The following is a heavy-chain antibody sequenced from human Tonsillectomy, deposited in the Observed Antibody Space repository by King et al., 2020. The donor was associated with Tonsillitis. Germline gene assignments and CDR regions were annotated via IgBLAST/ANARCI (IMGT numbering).Heavy chain of an antibody. V-gene: IGHV3-53*01. J-gene: IGHJ4*02. D-gene: IGHD5-12*01. CDR2: IYSGGST. CDR3: ARALVATLPSFDY. CDR1: GFIVSSNY. Sequence: VQLVESGGGLIQPGGSLRLSCAASGFIVSSNYMSWVRQAPGKGLEWVSVIYSGGSTYYADSVEGRFTISRDNSKKTLYLQMNSLRAEDTAVYYCARALVATLPSFDYWGQGTLVTVSS.